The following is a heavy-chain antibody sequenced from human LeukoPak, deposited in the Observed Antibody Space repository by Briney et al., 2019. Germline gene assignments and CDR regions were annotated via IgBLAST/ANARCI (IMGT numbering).Heavy chain of an antibody. CDR1: GYTFTSYG. V-gene: IGHV1-18*01. J-gene: IGHJ4*02. D-gene: IGHD3-22*01. CDR2: ISAYNGST. CDR3: ARDFKGNYYDSSGYYYVLDY. Sequence: ASVKVSCKASGYTFTSYGISWVRQAPGQGLEWMGWISAYNGSTNYAQNLQGRVTMTTDTSTSTAYLELRSLRSDDTAVYYCARDFKGNYYDSSGYYYVLDYWGQGTLVTVSS.